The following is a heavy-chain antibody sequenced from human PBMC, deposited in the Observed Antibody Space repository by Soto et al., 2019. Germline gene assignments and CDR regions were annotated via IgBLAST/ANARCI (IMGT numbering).Heavy chain of an antibody. CDR2: IWYDGSNK. D-gene: IGHD6-13*01. CDR3: ARDWGKYSSSWYDYYYYGMDV. Sequence: QVQLVESGGGVVQPGRSLRLSCAASGFTFSSYGMHWVRQAPGKGLEWVAVIWYDGSNKYYADSVKGRFTISRDNSKNTLYLQMNSLRAEDTAVYYCARDWGKYSSSWYDYYYYGMDVWGQGTTVTVSS. CDR1: GFTFSSYG. V-gene: IGHV3-33*01. J-gene: IGHJ6*02.